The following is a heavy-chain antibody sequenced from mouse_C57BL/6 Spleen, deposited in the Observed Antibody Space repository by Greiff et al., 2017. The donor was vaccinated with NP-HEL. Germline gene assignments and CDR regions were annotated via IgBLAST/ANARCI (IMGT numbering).Heavy chain of an antibody. D-gene: IGHD1-1*01. Sequence: QVQLKESGAELVKPGASVKISCKASGYAFSSYWMNWVKQRPGKGLEWIGQIYPGDGDTNYNGKFKGKATLTADKSSSTAYMQLSSLTSEDSAVYFCAITTGGGDAMDYWGQGTSVTVSS. CDR1: GYAFSSYW. CDR2: IYPGDGDT. V-gene: IGHV1-80*01. J-gene: IGHJ4*01. CDR3: AITTGGGDAMDY.